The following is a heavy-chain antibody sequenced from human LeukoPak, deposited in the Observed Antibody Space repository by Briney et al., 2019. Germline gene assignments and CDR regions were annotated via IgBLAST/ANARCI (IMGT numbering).Heavy chain of an antibody. CDR2: IKHDGSEQ. D-gene: IGHD2-15*01. CDR1: GFSFSSYW. CDR3: ARVADINSWYNWYDP. Sequence: QPGGSLRLSCAASGFSFSSYWMTWVRQAPGKGLEWVANIKHDGSEQYYVDSVKGRFTISRDNAKNSLYLQMSSPRAEDTAMYYCARVADINSWYNWYDPWGQGILVTVSS. J-gene: IGHJ5*02. V-gene: IGHV3-7*01.